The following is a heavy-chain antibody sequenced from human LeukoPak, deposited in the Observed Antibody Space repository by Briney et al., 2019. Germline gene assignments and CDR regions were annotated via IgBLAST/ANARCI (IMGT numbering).Heavy chain of an antibody. CDR2: INPNSGGT. CDR3: ARGVYYDTASDY. J-gene: IGHJ4*02. D-gene: IGHD3-22*01. V-gene: IGHV1-2*02. Sequence: ASVRVSCKASGYTFTGYYMHWVRQAPGQGLEWMGWINPNSGGTNYAQKFQGRVTMTRDTSISTAYMELSRLRSDDTAVYYCARGVYYDTASDYWGQGTLVTVSS. CDR1: GYTFTGYY.